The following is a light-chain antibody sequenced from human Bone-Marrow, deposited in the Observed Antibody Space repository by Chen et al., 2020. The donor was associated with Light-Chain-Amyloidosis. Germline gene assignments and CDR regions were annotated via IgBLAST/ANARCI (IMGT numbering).Light chain of an antibody. CDR2: EVT. J-gene: IGLJ1*01. CDR1: SSDVGGDNH. V-gene: IGLV2-14*01. Sequence: QSALTQPASVSGSPGQSITHSCTGTSSDVGGDNHVSWYQQHPDKAPKLIIYEVTNRPSWVPDRFSGSKSDNTASLTISGLQTEDETDYFCSSYTITITLFFGSGTRVTVL. CDR3: SSYTITITLF.